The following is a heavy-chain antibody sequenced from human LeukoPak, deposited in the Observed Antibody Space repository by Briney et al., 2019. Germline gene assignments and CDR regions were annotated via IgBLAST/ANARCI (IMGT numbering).Heavy chain of an antibody. CDR2: IYYSGST. Sequence: SETLSLTCTVSGGSISSYYWSWIRQPPGKGLEWIGYIYYSGSTNYNPSLKSRVTISVDTSKNQFSLKLSSVTAADTAVYYCTRGGELMNYWGQGTLVTVSS. D-gene: IGHD1-26*01. J-gene: IGHJ4*02. CDR1: GGSISSYY. CDR3: TRGGELMNY. V-gene: IGHV4-59*01.